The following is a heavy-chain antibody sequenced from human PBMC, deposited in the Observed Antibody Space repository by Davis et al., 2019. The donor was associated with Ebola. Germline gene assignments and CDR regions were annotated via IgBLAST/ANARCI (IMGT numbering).Heavy chain of an antibody. V-gene: IGHV3-23*01. D-gene: IGHD4-17*01. CDR2: TTGYGYSA. J-gene: IGHJ4*02. Sequence: GGSLRLSCAASGFTFSDFAMTWVRQPPGKGLEWVSGTTGYGYSAFSADSVRGRFVTSRDNSKDTLYLQLNNLRAEDSAVYYCARAIYGGYDYWGLGILVTVSS. CDR3: ARAIYGGYDY. CDR1: GFTFSDFA.